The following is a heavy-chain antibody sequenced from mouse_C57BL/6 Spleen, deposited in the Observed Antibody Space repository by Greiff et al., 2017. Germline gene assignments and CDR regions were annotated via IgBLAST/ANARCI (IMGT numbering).Heavy chain of an antibody. V-gene: IGHV1-50*01. CDR3: ARKRERNYFDY. Sequence: QVQLQQPGAELVKPGASVKLSCKASGYTFTSYWMQWVKQRPGQGLEWIGEIDPSDSYTNYNQKFQGKATLTVDTSSSTAYMQLSSLTSEDSAGYYCARKRERNYFDYWGQGTTLTVSS. CDR2: IDPSDSYT. J-gene: IGHJ2*01. CDR1: GYTFTSYW.